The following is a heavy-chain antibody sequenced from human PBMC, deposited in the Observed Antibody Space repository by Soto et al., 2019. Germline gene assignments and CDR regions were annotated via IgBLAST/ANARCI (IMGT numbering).Heavy chain of an antibody. J-gene: IGHJ3*01. D-gene: IGHD1-26*01. Sequence: QVLMLESGPGLVKPSGTLSLTCAVSGASISNGHWWSWVRQPPGKGLEWIGEIFHTGSTFYNPSLQSRVTLTMDKSKNQFSLNLNSVTAADTAVYFCARDFGVVGATQAEEDFDVWGQGTMVTVSS. CDR1: GASISNGHW. CDR3: ARDFGVVGATQAEEDFDV. V-gene: IGHV4-4*02. CDR2: IFHTGST.